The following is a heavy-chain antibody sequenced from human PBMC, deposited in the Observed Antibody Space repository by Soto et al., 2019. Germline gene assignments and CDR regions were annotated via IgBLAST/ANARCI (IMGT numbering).Heavy chain of an antibody. CDR1: GGSFSGYY. CDR2: INHSGST. CDR3: AREGKAGSGSYYNVEWFDP. J-gene: IGHJ5*02. D-gene: IGHD3-10*01. V-gene: IGHV4-34*01. Sequence: SETLSLTCAVYGGSFSGYYWSWIRQPPGKGLEWIGEINHSGSTNYNPSLKSRVTISVDTSKNRFSLKLSSVTAADTAVYYCAREGKAGSGSYYNVEWFDPWGQGTLVTVSS.